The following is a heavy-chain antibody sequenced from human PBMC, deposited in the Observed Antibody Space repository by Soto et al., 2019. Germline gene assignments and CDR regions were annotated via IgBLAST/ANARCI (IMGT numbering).Heavy chain of an antibody. J-gene: IGHJ3*01. Sequence: GESVKISCKGSGYSFAGYWIGWVRQMPGKGLDWMGVIYPGDSDTRYSPSLHGQVTISADKSISTAYLQWSSLKASDTAMYFCARLPGVRGVFDGFNVWGQGTMVTVSS. D-gene: IGHD3-10*01. CDR2: IYPGDSDT. CDR3: ARLPGVRGVFDGFNV. CDR1: GYSFAGYW. V-gene: IGHV5-51*01.